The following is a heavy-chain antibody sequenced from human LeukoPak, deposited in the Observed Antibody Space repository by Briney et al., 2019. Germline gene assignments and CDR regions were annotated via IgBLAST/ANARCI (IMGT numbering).Heavy chain of an antibody. CDR1: GFTFSSYG. CDR3: ARDAASWDLDI. V-gene: IGHV3-30*03. CDR2: ISYDGSNK. D-gene: IGHD2-2*01. J-gene: IGHJ3*02. Sequence: GRSLRLSCAASGFTFSSYGMHWVRQAPGKGLEWVAVISYDGSNKYHADSVKGRFTISRDNSKNTLYLQMNSLRAEDTAVYYCARDAASWDLDIWGQGTMVTVSS.